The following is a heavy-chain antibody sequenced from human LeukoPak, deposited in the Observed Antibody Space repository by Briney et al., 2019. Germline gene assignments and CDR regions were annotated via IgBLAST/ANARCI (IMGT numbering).Heavy chain of an antibody. CDR2: IYYSGST. CDR3: ARDNGGYCSSTSCFGIDP. V-gene: IGHV4-39*07. Sequence: SETLSLTCTVSGGSISSSSYYWGWIRQPPGKGLEWIGSIYYSGSTYYNPSLKSRVTISVDTSKNQFSLKLSSVTAADTAVYYCARDNGGYCSSTSCFGIDPWGQGTLVTVSS. D-gene: IGHD2-2*01. J-gene: IGHJ5*02. CDR1: GGSISSSSYY.